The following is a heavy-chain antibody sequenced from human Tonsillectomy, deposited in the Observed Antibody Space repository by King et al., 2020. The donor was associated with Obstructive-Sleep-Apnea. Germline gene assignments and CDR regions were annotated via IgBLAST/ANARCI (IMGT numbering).Heavy chain of an antibody. D-gene: IGHD2/OR15-2a*01. V-gene: IGHV4-30-4*01. CDR1: GGSISSGDYY. CDR2: IYYSEST. CDR3: ARGESGEISGAEY. Sequence: QLQESGPGLVKPSQTLSLTCTVSGGSISSGDYYWSWIRQPPGKGLEWIGYIYYSESTYYNPSPKSRVTISVDTSKNQLSLTLSSVTAADTAVYYCARGESGEISGAEYWGQGTLVTVSS. J-gene: IGHJ4*02.